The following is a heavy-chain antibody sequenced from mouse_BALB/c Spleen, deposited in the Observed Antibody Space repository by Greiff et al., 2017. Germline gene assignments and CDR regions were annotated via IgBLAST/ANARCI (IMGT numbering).Heavy chain of an antibody. D-gene: IGHD4-1*01. CDR3: ARQKLGEGSFDY. Sequence: EVMLVESGGGLVKPGGSLKLSCAASGFTFSSYAMSWVRQTPEKRLEWVATISSGGSYTYYPDSVKGRFTISRDNAKNTLYLQMSSLRSEDTAMYYCARQKLGEGSFDYWGQGTTLTVSS. J-gene: IGHJ2*01. CDR2: ISSGGSYT. V-gene: IGHV5-9-3*01. CDR1: GFTFSSYA.